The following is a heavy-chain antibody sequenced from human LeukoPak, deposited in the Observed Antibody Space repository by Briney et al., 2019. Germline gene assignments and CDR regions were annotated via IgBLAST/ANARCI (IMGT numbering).Heavy chain of an antibody. CDR1: GFTFSSYA. D-gene: IGHD3-10*01. CDR2: ISYDGSNK. V-gene: IGHV3-30-3*01. CDR3: ARDRYYYGSGSYYNAGTLVDY. Sequence: PGGSLRLSRAAFGFTFSSYAMHWVRQAPGKGLEWVAVISYDGSNKYYADSVKGRFTISRDNSKNTLYLQMNSLRAEDTAVYYCARDRYYYGSGSYYNAGTLVDYWGQGTLVTVSS. J-gene: IGHJ4*02.